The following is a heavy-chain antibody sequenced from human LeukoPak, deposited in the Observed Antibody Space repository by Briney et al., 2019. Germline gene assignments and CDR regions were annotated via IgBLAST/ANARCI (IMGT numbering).Heavy chain of an antibody. CDR3: ARDPLGSGSYYVAFDI. V-gene: IGHV4-4*07. CDR2: IYTSGST. J-gene: IGHJ3*02. D-gene: IGHD1-26*01. CDR1: GGSTSSYY. Sequence: SETLSLTCTVSGGSTSSYYWSWIRQPAGKGLEWIGRIYTSGSTNYNPSLKSRVTMSVDTSKNQSSLKLSSVTAADTAVYYCARDPLGSGSYYVAFDIWGQGTMVTVSS.